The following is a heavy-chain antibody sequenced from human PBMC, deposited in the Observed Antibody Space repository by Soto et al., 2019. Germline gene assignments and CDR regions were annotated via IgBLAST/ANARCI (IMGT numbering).Heavy chain of an antibody. CDR2: TYYRSNWNF. CDR3: AGELDLHHGLGY. CDR1: WGSVSSNTAT. D-gene: IGHD3-3*02. Sequence: QVQLQQSGPGLVKPSQTLSLTCAISWGSVSSNTATWNWVRQSPSRGLEWLGRTYYRSNWNFDYALSVTSRITIHPDTSHNQFSLQLNSLTPEDTAVYYCAGELDLHHGLGYWGPGTSVTVSS. J-gene: IGHJ4*02. V-gene: IGHV6-1*01.